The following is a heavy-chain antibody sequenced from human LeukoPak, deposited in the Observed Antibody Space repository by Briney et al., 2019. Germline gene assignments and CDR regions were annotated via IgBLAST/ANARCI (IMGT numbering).Heavy chain of an antibody. CDR1: GDSVSSNSAA. D-gene: IGHD3-10*01. CDR2: TYYRSKWYN. J-gene: IGHJ2*01. Sequence: SQTLSLTCAISGDSVSSNSAAWDWIRQSPSRGLEWLGRTYYRSKWYNDYAVSVKSRITINSDTSKDQFSLQLNSVTPEDTAVYYCARVGRGSIANWHFDLWGRGTLVTVSS. V-gene: IGHV6-1*01. CDR3: ARVGRGSIANWHFDL.